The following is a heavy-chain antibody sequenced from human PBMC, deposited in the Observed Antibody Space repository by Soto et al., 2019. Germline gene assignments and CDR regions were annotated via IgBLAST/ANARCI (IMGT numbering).Heavy chain of an antibody. CDR1: GFTFSDYY. J-gene: IGHJ3*02. CDR2: ISSSGSTI. CDR3: ARDRYCSSTSCYFLNAFDI. V-gene: IGHV3-11*01. Sequence: GGSLRLSCAASGFTFSDYYMSWIRQAPGKGLEWVSYISSSGSTIYYADSVKGRFTISRDNAKNSLYLQMNSLRAEDTAVYYCARDRYCSSTSCYFLNAFDISGQGTMVTVSS. D-gene: IGHD2-2*01.